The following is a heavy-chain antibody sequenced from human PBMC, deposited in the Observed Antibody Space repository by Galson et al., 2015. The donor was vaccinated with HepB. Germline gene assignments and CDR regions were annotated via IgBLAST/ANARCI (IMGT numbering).Heavy chain of an antibody. CDR3: AKVRGYSGYETYWYFDL. V-gene: IGHV3-30*02. CDR1: GFTFSSYG. D-gene: IGHD5-12*01. J-gene: IGHJ2*01. CDR2: IRYDGSNK. Sequence: SLRLSCAASGFTFSSYGMHWVRQAPGKGLEWVAFIRYDGSNKYYADSVRGRFTISRDNSKNTLYLQMNSLRAEDTAVYYCAKVRGYSGYETYWYFDLWGRGTLVTVSS.